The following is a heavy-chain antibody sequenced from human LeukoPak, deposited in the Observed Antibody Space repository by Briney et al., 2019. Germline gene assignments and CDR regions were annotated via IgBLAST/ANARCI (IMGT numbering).Heavy chain of an antibody. CDR2: ISTSSSYI. CDR1: GFTFSSYS. V-gene: IGHV3-21*01. CDR3: AELGITMIGGV. J-gene: IGHJ6*04. Sequence: GGSLRLSCAAYGFTFSSYSMNWVRQAPGKGLEWVSFISTSSSYIHNADSVKGRFTISRDNAENSLYLQMNSLRAEDTAVYYCAELGITMIGGVWGKGTTVTISS. D-gene: IGHD3-10*02.